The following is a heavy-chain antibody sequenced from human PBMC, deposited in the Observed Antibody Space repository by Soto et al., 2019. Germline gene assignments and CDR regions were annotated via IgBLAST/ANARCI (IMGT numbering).Heavy chain of an antibody. V-gene: IGHV1-18*01. Sequence: ASVKVSCKASGYTFTSYGITWVRQAPGQGLEWMGWSSGYNGDIKYAQKFQGRVTMTADTSTSTAYMELRSLRSDDTAIYFCARAGPLRPATNWVDALGQGIRVTVSS. J-gene: IGHJ5*02. D-gene: IGHD1-26*01. CDR2: SSGYNGDI. CDR1: GYTFTSYG. CDR3: ARAGPLRPATNWVDA.